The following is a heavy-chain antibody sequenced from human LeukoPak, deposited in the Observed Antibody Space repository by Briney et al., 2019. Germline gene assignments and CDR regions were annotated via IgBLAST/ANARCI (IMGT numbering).Heavy chain of an antibody. Sequence: ASETLSLTCAVYGGSFSGYYWSWIRQPPGKGLEWIGEINHSGSTNYNPSLKSRVTISVDTSKNQFSLKLSSVTAADTAVYYCARIGQWLVLGYWGQGTLVTVSS. CDR3: ARIGQWLVLGY. CDR1: GGSFSGYY. D-gene: IGHD6-19*01. J-gene: IGHJ4*02. CDR2: INHSGST. V-gene: IGHV4-34*01.